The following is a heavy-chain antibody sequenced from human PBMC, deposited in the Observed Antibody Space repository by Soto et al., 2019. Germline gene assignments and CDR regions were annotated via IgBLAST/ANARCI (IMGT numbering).Heavy chain of an antibody. J-gene: IGHJ4*02. CDR1: GFTFSSYG. D-gene: IGHD3-3*01. V-gene: IGHV3-33*01. CDR3: ARDATMRGFWSGYFDY. CDR2: IWYDGSNK. Sequence: QVQLVESGGGVVQPGRSLRLSCAASGFTFSSYGMHWVRQAPGKGLEWVAVIWYDGSNKYYADSVKGRFTISRDNSKNTLYLQMNSLRAEDTAVYYCARDATMRGFWSGYFDYWGQGTLVTVSS.